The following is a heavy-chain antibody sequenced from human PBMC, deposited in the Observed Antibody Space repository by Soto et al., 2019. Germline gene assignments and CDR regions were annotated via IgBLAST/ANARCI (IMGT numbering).Heavy chain of an antibody. Sequence: QVQLVESGGGVVQPGRSLRLSCAASGFTFSSYAMHWVRQAPGKGLEWVAVISYDGSNKYYADSVKGRFTISRDNSKSTLYLQMNSLRAEDTAVYYCARDRQGIAVAGTFDYWGQGTLVTVSS. J-gene: IGHJ4*02. D-gene: IGHD6-19*01. CDR1: GFTFSSYA. CDR2: ISYDGSNK. CDR3: ARDRQGIAVAGTFDY. V-gene: IGHV3-30-3*01.